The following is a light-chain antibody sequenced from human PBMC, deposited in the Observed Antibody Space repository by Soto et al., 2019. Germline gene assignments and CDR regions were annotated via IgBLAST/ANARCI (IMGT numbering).Light chain of an antibody. Sequence: QSALTQAASVSESPGQSISLSCGGTSTDVGSHNYVSWYQQHPGKAPKLIIFEVNNRPSGVSHRFSGSKSGNTASLTIPDLQGEDEADYYCSSYTTNNTVVFGGGTKLTVL. J-gene: IGLJ2*01. V-gene: IGLV2-14*01. CDR2: EVN. CDR3: SSYTTNNTVV. CDR1: STDVGSHNY.